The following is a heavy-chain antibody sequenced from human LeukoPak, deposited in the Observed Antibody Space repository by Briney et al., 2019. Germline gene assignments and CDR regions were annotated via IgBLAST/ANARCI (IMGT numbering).Heavy chain of an antibody. CDR1: GDSVSSNSVT. Sequence: SQTLSLTCAISGDSVSSNSVTWNWNRQSPSRGLEWLGRTYYRSTWYNDYAVSVRGRITVNPDTSKNQFSLHLNSVTPEDTAVYYCARRLTQYDCFDPWGQGILVTVSS. CDR2: TYYRSTWYN. J-gene: IGHJ5*02. CDR3: ARRLTQYDCFDP. V-gene: IGHV6-1*01. D-gene: IGHD2-2*01.